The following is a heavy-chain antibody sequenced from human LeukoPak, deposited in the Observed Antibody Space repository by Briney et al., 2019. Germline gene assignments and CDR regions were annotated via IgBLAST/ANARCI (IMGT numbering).Heavy chain of an antibody. CDR2: IWYDGSNK. J-gene: IGHJ6*02. CDR1: GFTVSSYG. D-gene: IGHD6-19*01. Sequence: PGRSLRLSCAASGFTVSSYGMHWLRQAPGKGLEWVAVIWYDGSNKYYADSVKGRFTISRDNSRNTLDLQMNSLRAEDTAVYHCARDGSSGYYYGMDVWGQGTMVTVSS. V-gene: IGHV3-33*01. CDR3: ARDGSSGYYYGMDV.